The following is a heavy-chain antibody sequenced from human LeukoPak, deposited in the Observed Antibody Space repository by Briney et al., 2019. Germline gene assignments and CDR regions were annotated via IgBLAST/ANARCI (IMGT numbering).Heavy chain of an antibody. CDR2: ISHSGST. V-gene: IGHV4-4*02. CDR3: ARSRGWWYLDY. D-gene: IGHD6-19*01. Sequence: SETLSLTCAVSGDSLSSSNWWSWVRQPPGKGLEWIGEISHSGSTKYNPSLKSRVTISADKSKNYFSLKLNSVTAADTAVYYCARSRGWWYLDYWGQGTLVTVSS. CDR1: GDSLSSSNW. J-gene: IGHJ4*02.